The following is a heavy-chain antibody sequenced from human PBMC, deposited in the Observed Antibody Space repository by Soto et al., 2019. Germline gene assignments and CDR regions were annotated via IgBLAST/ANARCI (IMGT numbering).Heavy chain of an antibody. CDR1: GFTFSSYG. V-gene: IGHV3-30*03. CDR3: APDPLYAAFDI. J-gene: IGHJ3*02. D-gene: IGHD3-16*01. CDR2: ISYDGSNK. Sequence: GGSLRLSCAASGFTFSSYGMHWVRQAPGKGLEWVAVISYDGSNKYYADSVKGRFTISRDNSKNTLYLQMNSLRAEDTAVYYCAPDPLYAAFDIWGQGTRVTV.